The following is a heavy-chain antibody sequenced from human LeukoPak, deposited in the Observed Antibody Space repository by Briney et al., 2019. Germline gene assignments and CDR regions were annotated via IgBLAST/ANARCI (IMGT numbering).Heavy chain of an antibody. V-gene: IGHV1-69*05. Sequence: SVKVSCKASGGTFSNYAISWVRQAPGQGLEWMGRIIPIFGTTNYAQKFQGRVTITTDASTSTAYMELSSLRSEDTAVYYCARGGEANYYDTSGYYSYYYWGQGTLVTVSS. CDR2: IIPIFGTT. CDR3: ARGGEANYYDTSGYYSYYY. D-gene: IGHD3-22*01. CDR1: GGTFSNYA. J-gene: IGHJ4*02.